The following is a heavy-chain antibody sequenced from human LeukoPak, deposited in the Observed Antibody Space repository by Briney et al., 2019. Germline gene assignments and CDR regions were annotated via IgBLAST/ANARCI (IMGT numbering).Heavy chain of an antibody. CDR3: VRDFDYNFDY. Sequence: GGSLRLSCAASGFTFRDHCMNWVRQAPGKGLEWVSYICATISYADSVRGRFTISRDNAKNSLYLEMNSLRDEDTAVYYCVRDFDYNFDYWGQGALVTVSS. J-gene: IGHJ4*02. D-gene: IGHD4-11*01. V-gene: IGHV3-69-1*02. CDR2: ICATI. CDR1: GFTFRDHC.